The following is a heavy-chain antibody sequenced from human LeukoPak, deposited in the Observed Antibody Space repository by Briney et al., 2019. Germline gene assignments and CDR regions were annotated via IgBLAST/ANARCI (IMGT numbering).Heavy chain of an antibody. CDR3: AKDMYSGSSFSPFDY. D-gene: IGHD1-26*01. J-gene: IGHJ4*02. CDR2: IRYDGSNK. V-gene: IGHV3-30*02. Sequence: PGGSLRLSCAASGFTFSSYGMHWVRQAPGKGLEWVAFIRYDGSNKYYADSVEGRFTISRDNSKNTLYLQMNSLRAEDTAVYYCAKDMYSGSSFSPFDYWGQGTLVTVSS. CDR1: GFTFSSYG.